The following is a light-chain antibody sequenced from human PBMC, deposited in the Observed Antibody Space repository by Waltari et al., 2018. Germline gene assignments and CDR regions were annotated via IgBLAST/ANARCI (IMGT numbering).Light chain of an antibody. CDR2: VTSDGRQ. J-gene: IGLJ1*01. CDR1: GWHSGYA. V-gene: IGLV4-69*01. Sequence: QLVLTQSPSASASPGASVKLTCTLSGWHSGYAIAWHQQHPEKGPRFLMKVTSDGRQNKGDGIPDRFSGSSSGAERYLTISSLQSEDEADYYCQTWASGLYVFGTGTKVTVV. CDR3: QTWASGLYV.